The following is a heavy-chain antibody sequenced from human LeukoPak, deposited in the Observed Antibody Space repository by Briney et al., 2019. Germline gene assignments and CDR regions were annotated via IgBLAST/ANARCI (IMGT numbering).Heavy chain of an antibody. V-gene: IGHV3-30-3*01. J-gene: IGHJ4*02. Sequence: PGGSLRLSCAASGFTVSSNYMSWVRQAPGKGLEWVAVISYDGSNKYYADSVKGRFTISRDNSKNTLYLQMNSLRAEDTAVYYCARQYSSSLDYWGQGTLVTVSS. CDR2: ISYDGSNK. D-gene: IGHD6-6*01. CDR3: ARQYSSSLDY. CDR1: GFTVSSNY.